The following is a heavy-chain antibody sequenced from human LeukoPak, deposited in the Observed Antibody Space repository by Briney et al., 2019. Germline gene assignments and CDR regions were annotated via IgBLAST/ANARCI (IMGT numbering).Heavy chain of an antibody. CDR3: ARGTMTTVTYYFDY. V-gene: IGHV4-34*01. J-gene: IGHJ4*02. Sequence: SETLSLTCTVTGGSISSYYWSWIRQPPGKGLEWIGEINHSGSTNYNPSLKSRVTISVDTSKNQFSLKLSSVTAADTAVYYCARGTMTTVTYYFDYWGQGTLVTVSS. CDR1: GGSISSYY. D-gene: IGHD4-17*01. CDR2: INHSGST.